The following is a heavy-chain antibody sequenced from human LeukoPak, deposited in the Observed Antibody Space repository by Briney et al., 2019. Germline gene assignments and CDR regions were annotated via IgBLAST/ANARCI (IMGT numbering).Heavy chain of an antibody. CDR1: GYTLTELY. CDR3: ARVPPAARIAAAGRSWYFDL. CDR2: YDPEKGET. Sequence: ASVKVSCKVSGYTLTELYVHWVRQAPGKGFEWMGRYDPEKGETIYAQKFQGRVTITRNTSISTAYMELSSLRSEDTAVYYCARVPPAARIAAAGRSWYFDLWGRGTLVTVSS. D-gene: IGHD6-13*01. J-gene: IGHJ2*01. V-gene: IGHV1-24*01.